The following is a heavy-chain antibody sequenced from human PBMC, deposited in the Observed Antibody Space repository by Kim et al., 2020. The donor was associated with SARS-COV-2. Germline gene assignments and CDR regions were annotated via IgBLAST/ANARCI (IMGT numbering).Heavy chain of an antibody. J-gene: IGHJ4*02. V-gene: IGHV4-34*01. CDR1: GGSFSGYY. D-gene: IGHD1-26*01. Sequence: SETLSLTCAVYGGSFSGYYWSWIRQPPGKGLEWIGEINHSGSTNYNPSLKSRVTISVDTSKNQFSLKLSSVTAADTAVYYCARGVSGSYRRAPDYWGQGTLVTVSS. CDR2: INHSGST. CDR3: ARGVSGSYRRAPDY.